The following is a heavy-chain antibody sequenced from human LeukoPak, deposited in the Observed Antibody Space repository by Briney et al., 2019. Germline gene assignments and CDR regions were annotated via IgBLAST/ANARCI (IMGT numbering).Heavy chain of an antibody. CDR1: GGSFSGYY. CDR2: INHSGST. J-gene: IGHJ4*02. D-gene: IGHD6-13*01. Sequence: SETLSLTCAVYGGSFSGYYWSWIRQPPGKGLGWIGEINHSGSTNYNPSLKSRVTISVDTSKNQFSLKLSSVTAADTAVYYCARGRSSSWYGGVYFDYWGQGTLVTVSS. V-gene: IGHV4-34*01. CDR3: ARGRSSSWYGGVYFDY.